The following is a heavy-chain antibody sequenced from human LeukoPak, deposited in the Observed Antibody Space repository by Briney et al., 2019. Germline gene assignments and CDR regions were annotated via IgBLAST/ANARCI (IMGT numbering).Heavy chain of an antibody. J-gene: IGHJ4*02. V-gene: IGHV3-23*01. CDR3: AKVFNRPPTGRQFDY. D-gene: IGHD1-14*01. CDR1: GFTLSSYA. Sequence: PGGSLRLSCAASGFTLSSYAMSSVRQAPGKGLGWVSAISGSGGSTYYADSVKGRFTISRDNSKNTLYLQMNSLRAEDTAVYYCAKVFNRPPTGRQFDYWGQGTLVTVSS. CDR2: ISGSGGST.